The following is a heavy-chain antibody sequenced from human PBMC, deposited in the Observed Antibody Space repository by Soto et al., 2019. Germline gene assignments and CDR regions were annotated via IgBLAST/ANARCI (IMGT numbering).Heavy chain of an antibody. J-gene: IGHJ4*02. CDR3: TRDRSGANVQY. Sequence: QVQLVQSGAEVREPGASVKVSCKLSGATFSGNFFHWVRQAPGQGLEWMGWINPDNGDTNYAQKFQVRVTMTRDTSISTAYMDLSRLRSDDTAVYFCTRDRSGANVQYWGQGTLVTVSS. CDR1: GATFSGNF. CDR2: INPDNGDT. D-gene: IGHD3-10*01. V-gene: IGHV1-2*02.